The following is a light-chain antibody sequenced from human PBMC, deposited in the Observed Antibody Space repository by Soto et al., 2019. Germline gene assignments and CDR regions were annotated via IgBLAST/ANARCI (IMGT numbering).Light chain of an antibody. J-gene: IGKJ4*01. CDR2: DAS. V-gene: IGKV3-15*01. Sequence: EKVMTQSPATLSVSPGERATLSCRASQSVSSSLAWYQQKPGQAPRLLIYDASTRATGIPARFSGSGSGTEFTRTISSLQSEDFAVYYCQQYDSWPLTFGGGTKVEIK. CDR1: QSVSSS. CDR3: QQYDSWPLT.